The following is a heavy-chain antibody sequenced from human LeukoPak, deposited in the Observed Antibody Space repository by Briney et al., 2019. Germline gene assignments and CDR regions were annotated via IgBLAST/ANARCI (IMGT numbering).Heavy chain of an antibody. CDR1: GDTFILNY. J-gene: IGHJ4*02. CDR2: INPNSGGT. V-gene: IGHV1-2*02. D-gene: IGHD1-14*01. CDR3: ARPIGPGLGIQIDD. Sequence: GASVKLSCTASGDTFILNYIHWGRQAPGQGLEWMGWINPNSGGTKYEQKFQGRVTMTSDTSISTAYMELSRLRSDDTAVYYCARPIGPGLGIQIDDWGQGTLVTVSS.